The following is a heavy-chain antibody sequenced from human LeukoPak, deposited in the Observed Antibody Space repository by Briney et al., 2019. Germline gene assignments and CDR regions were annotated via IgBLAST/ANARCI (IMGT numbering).Heavy chain of an antibody. CDR3: ARVNPFDY. CDR1: GFTFSNFW. V-gene: IGHV3-30*03. J-gene: IGHJ4*02. CDR2: ISYDGSNK. Sequence: GGSLRLSCTASGFTFSNFWMGWVRQAPGKGLEWVAVISYDGSNKYYADSVKGRFTISRDNSKNTLYLQMNSLRAEDTAVYYCARVNPFDYWGQGTLVTVSS.